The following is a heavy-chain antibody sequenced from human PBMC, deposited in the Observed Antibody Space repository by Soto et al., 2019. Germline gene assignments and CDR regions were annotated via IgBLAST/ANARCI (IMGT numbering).Heavy chain of an antibody. CDR3: ARDGTIAAAGMDYYYGMDV. D-gene: IGHD6-13*01. CDR2: ISHSGDST. Sequence: GGSLRLSCAASGFTFSNFALSWVRQAPGEGLEWVSGISHSGDSTYYADAVKGRFTISRDNSKNTLYLQMNSLRAEDTAVYYCARDGTIAAAGMDYYYGMDVWGQGTTVTVSS. CDR1: GFTFSNFA. J-gene: IGHJ6*02. V-gene: IGHV3-23*01.